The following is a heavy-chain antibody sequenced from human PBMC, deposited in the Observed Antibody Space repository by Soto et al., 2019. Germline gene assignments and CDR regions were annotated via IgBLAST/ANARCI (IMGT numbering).Heavy chain of an antibody. CDR1: GFSFSSHW. CDR3: ARVTSPGYFDS. V-gene: IGHV3-7*05. Sequence: EVQLVESGGGLVQPGGSLRLSCAASGFSFSSHWMTWVRQAPGKGPEWVAYIKQDRSEKYYVDSVMGRFTMSRDNTQSSLSLQMNTLRVEDTAVYYCARVTSPGYFDSWGQGTLVTVSS. CDR2: IKQDRSEK. J-gene: IGHJ4*02.